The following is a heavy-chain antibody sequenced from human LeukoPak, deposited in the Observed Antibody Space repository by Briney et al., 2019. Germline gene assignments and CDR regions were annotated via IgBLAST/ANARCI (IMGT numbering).Heavy chain of an antibody. D-gene: IGHD4-23*01. Sequence: ASVKVSCKASGYTFTGYYLHWVRQAPGQGLEWMGWINPNSGGTNYAQKFQGRVTMTRDTSISTAYMELSRLRSDDTAVYYCARDPGDYGGNRFDGWGQGTLVTIS. CDR2: INPNSGGT. CDR3: ARDPGDYGGNRFDG. CDR1: GYTFTGYY. V-gene: IGHV1-2*02. J-gene: IGHJ4*02.